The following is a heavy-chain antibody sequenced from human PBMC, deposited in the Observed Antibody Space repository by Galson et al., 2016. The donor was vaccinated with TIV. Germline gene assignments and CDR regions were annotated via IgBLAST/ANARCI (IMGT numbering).Heavy chain of an antibody. J-gene: IGHJ4*02. D-gene: IGHD6-19*01. V-gene: IGHV3-7*01. Sequence: SLRLSRADSRSTFSSSWMNWVRQAPGKGLEWVANINGDGTEIKYVDSVKGRFTISRDNAKNSLYLQMSNLRVEDTAIYYCAQWLGTSNSWGQGTLVTVSS. CDR2: INGDGTEI. CDR1: RSTFSSSW. CDR3: AQWLGTSNS.